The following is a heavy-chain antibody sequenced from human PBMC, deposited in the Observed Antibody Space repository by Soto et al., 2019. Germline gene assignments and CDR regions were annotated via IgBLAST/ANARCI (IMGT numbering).Heavy chain of an antibody. J-gene: IGHJ4*02. Sequence: QVQLQESGPGLVKPSQTLSLTCTVSGGSINRGGYYWSWIRQHPGKGLEWIGYIYYSGSTYYNPSLKSRVTISVDTSKNQFSLKLSSVTAADTAVYYCAREDGSGSYWGGIDYWGQGTLVTVSS. V-gene: IGHV4-31*03. CDR3: AREDGSGSYWGGIDY. CDR2: IYYSGST. D-gene: IGHD3-10*01. CDR1: GGSINRGGYY.